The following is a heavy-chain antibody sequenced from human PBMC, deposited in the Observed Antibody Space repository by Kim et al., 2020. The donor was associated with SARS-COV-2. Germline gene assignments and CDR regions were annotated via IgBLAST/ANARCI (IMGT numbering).Heavy chain of an antibody. Sequence: GGSLRLSFAASGFTFTEYWMHWVRQAPGKGLMWVSRIDTDGSETVYSDSVRGRFTISRDIAKNTLYLQMNSLTAEDTAVYYCARDGRPTAFSRGAFDVWG. V-gene: IGHV3-74*01. J-gene: IGHJ3*01. CDR2: IDTDGSET. D-gene: IGHD2-21*02. CDR1: GFTFTEYW. CDR3: ARDGRPTAFSRGAFDV.